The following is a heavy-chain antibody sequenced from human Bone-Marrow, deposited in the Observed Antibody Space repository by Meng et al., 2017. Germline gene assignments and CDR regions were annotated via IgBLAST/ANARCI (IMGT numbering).Heavy chain of an antibody. CDR2: ISAYNGNT. CDR3: ARGGYSYGLVGIFDY. CDR1: GYTFTSYG. J-gene: IGHJ4*02. Sequence: QVQLVQAVAEVKKPGASVKVSCKASGYTFTSYGISWVRQAPGQGLEWMGWISAYNGNTNYAQKLQGRVTMTTDTSTSTAYMELSSLRSEDTAVYYCARGGYSYGLVGIFDYWGQGTLVTVSS. V-gene: IGHV1-18*01. D-gene: IGHD5-18*01.